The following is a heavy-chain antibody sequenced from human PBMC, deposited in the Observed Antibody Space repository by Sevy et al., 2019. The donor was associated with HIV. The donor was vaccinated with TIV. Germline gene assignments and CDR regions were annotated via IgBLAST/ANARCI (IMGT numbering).Heavy chain of an antibody. D-gene: IGHD6-6*01. V-gene: IGHV3-7*01. J-gene: IGHJ6*02. CDR1: GFTFSSYW. Sequence: GGSLRLSCAASGFTFSSYWMSWVRQAPGKGLEWVANIKQDGSEKYYVDSVKGRFTISRDNAKNSRYRKMNSLRAEDTAVYYCAGEPRRGYGSSSHRSSYYYYGMDVWGQGTTVTVSS. CDR3: AGEPRRGYGSSSHRSSYYYYGMDV. CDR2: IKQDGSEK.